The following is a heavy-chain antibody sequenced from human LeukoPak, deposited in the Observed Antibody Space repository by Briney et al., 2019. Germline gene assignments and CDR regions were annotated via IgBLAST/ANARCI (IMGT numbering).Heavy chain of an antibody. Sequence: PGGSLRLSCAASGFTFSSYGMSWVRQAPGKGLEWVANIKQDGSEKYYVDSVKGRFTISRDNAKNSLYLQMNSLRAEDTAVHYCARVGIAAAGRWFDPWGQGTLVTASS. D-gene: IGHD6-13*01. CDR1: GFTFSSYG. V-gene: IGHV3-7*01. CDR2: IKQDGSEK. CDR3: ARVGIAAAGRWFDP. J-gene: IGHJ5*02.